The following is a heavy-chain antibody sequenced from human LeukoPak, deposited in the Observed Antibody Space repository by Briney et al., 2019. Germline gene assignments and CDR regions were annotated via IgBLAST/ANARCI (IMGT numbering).Heavy chain of an antibody. CDR1: GYTFTSYG. J-gene: IGHJ5*02. Sequence: GSVKVSCKASGYTFTSYGISWVRQAPGQGLEWMGWISAYNGNTNYAQKLQGRVTMTTDTSTSTAYMELRSLRSDDTAVYYCARDRVSAHHSFVHWFDPWGQGTLVTVSS. CDR2: ISAYNGNT. CDR3: ARDRVSAHHSFVHWFDP. D-gene: IGHD6-13*01. V-gene: IGHV1-18*01.